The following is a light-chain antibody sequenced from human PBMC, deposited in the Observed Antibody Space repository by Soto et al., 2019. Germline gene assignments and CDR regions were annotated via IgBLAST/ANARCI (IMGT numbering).Light chain of an antibody. CDR3: QQFHSFSRT. CDR1: QGISSY. Sequence: DIKLTQSPSFLSASVGDRVTITCRASQGISSYLAWYQQKPGKAPNLLIYDASTLESGVPSRFSGSGSGTEFTLTISSLQPEDFATYYCQQFHSFSRTFGQGTKVDNK. V-gene: IGKV1-9*01. CDR2: DAS. J-gene: IGKJ1*01.